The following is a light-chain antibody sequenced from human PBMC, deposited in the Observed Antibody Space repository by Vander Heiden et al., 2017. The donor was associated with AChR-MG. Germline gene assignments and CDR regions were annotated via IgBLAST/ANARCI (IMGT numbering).Light chain of an antibody. Sequence: EIVLTQSLATPSSFPGEGATPSCSAARGVSSCLAWYQQKPGQAPRLLIYDASNKANGIPARFSSSGCGADFTLTISSRGPEDFAVYYCQQRSNWPITFGQGTRLEIK. CDR2: DAS. CDR1: RGVSSC. J-gene: IGKJ5*01. CDR3: QQRSNWPIT. V-gene: IGKV3-11*01.